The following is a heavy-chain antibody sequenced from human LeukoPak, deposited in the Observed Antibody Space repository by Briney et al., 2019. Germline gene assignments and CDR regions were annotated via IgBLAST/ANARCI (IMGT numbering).Heavy chain of an antibody. D-gene: IGHD3-16*01. CDR3: ASANYGTYYYYYYMDV. CDR2: ISSSGSTI. J-gene: IGHJ6*03. V-gene: IGHV3-11*04. Sequence: GSLRLSCAASGFTFSDYYMSWIRQAPGKGLEWVSYISSSGSTIYYADSVKGRFTISRDNAKSSLYLQMNSLRAEDTAVYYCASANYGTYYYYYYMDVWGKGTTVTVSS. CDR1: GFTFSDYY.